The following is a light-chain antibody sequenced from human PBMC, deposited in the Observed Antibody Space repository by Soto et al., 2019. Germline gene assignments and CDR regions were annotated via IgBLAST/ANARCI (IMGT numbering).Light chain of an antibody. CDR2: DAS. V-gene: IGKV3-11*01. CDR3: QQSYSTALT. J-gene: IGKJ4*01. CDR1: QSVSSY. Sequence: EIVLTQSPATLSLPPGERATLSCRASQSVSSYLAWYQQKPGQAPRLLIYDASNRATGIPARFSGSGSGTDFTLTISSLQPEDFATYYCQQSYSTALTFGGGTKVDI.